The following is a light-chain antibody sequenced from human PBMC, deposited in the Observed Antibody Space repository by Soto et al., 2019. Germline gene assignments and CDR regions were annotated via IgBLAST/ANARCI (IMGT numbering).Light chain of an antibody. CDR1: QTISSL. CDR2: KVS. J-gene: IGKJ1*01. V-gene: IGKV1-5*03. CDR3: QQYNSLWT. Sequence: DTQMTQSPSTLSASVGDRVTITCRASQTISSLLAWYQQKPGKAPKLLTHKVSTLQSGVPSRFSASGSGTEFTLTISSLQPDDFATYYCQQYNSLWTFGQGTKVEIK.